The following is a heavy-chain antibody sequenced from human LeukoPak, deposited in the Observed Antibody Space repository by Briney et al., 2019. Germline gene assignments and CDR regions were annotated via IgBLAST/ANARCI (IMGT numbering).Heavy chain of an antibody. CDR3: ARQQSGSNDY. V-gene: IGHV3-64*01. Sequence: GGSLRLSCAASGFTFSSYAMHWVRQAPGKGLEYVSAISSNGGSTYYANSVKGRFTISRDNSKNTLYLQMGSLRAEDMAVYYCARQQSGSNDYWGQGTLVTVSS. CDR2: ISSNGGST. J-gene: IGHJ4*02. D-gene: IGHD6-25*01. CDR1: GFTFSSYA.